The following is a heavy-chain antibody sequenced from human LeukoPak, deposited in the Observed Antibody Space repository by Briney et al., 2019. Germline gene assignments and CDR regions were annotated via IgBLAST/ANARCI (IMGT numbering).Heavy chain of an antibody. Sequence: SETLSLTCTVSGGSISSYYWSWIRQPPGKGLEWIAYVYYTGTTSYNPSLKSRVTISVDTSENQFSLKLSSVTAADTAVYYCARPRIAASFDAFDIWGQGTMVTVSS. CDR2: VYYTGTT. V-gene: IGHV4-59*08. CDR3: ARPRIAASFDAFDI. D-gene: IGHD6-13*01. CDR1: GGSISSYY. J-gene: IGHJ3*02.